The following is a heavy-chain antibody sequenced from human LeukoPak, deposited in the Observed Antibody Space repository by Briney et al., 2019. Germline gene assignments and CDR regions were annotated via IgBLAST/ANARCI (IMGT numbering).Heavy chain of an antibody. CDR3: VRGVGGSSYLDY. V-gene: IGHV3-74*01. D-gene: IGHD3-16*01. CDR1: GFTFSDHW. J-gene: IGHJ4*02. CDR2: IKTDGSWT. Sequence: TGGSLRLSCAASGFTFSDHWMHWVRQVPGKGLVWVSRIKTDGSWTNDADSVKGRFTISRDNAENMLYLQMNSLRVEDTAVYYCVRGVGGSSYLDYWGQGALVTVSS.